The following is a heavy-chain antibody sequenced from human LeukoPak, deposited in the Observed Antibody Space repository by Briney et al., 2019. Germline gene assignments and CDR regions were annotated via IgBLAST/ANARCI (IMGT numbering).Heavy chain of an antibody. CDR3: ARSDGYGLVGI. V-gene: IGHV4-38-2*02. Sequence: SETLSLTCTVSGYSNSSGYYWGWIRQSPGKGLEWIGSIYHSGSTYYNPSLKSRVIIIIDTPKNHFSLTLSSVTAADTAVYYCARSDGYGLVGIWGQGTMVTVSS. CDR1: GYSNSSGYY. J-gene: IGHJ3*02. D-gene: IGHD3-10*01. CDR2: IYHSGST.